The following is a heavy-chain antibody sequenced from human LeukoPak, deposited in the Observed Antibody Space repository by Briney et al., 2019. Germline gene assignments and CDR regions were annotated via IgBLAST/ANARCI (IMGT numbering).Heavy chain of an antibody. CDR2: ISHSGST. D-gene: IGHD5-12*01. J-gene: IGHJ4*02. CDR3: AAQYSGYVRLDY. V-gene: IGHV4-34*01. CDR1: GGSFSGYY. Sequence: SETLSLTCAVYGGSFSGYYWSWLRQPPGKGLEWVGEISHSGSTNYNPSLKSRVTISVDPSKNQFSLKLSSVTAADTAVYYCAAQYSGYVRLDYWGQGTLVTVSS.